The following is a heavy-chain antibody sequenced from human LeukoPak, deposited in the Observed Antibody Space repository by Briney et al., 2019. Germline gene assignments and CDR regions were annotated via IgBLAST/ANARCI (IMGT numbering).Heavy chain of an antibody. J-gene: IGHJ5*02. D-gene: IGHD2-2*01. CDR3: ARVPSPNEGLFDP. Sequence: GESLKISCKGSGYSFTSYWIGWVRQMPGKGLEWMGIIYPGDFDTRYSPSFQGQVIISADKSVTTAYLQWSSLKASDTAMYYCARVPSPNEGLFDPWGQGTLVTVAS. V-gene: IGHV5-51*01. CDR2: IYPGDFDT. CDR1: GYSFTSYW.